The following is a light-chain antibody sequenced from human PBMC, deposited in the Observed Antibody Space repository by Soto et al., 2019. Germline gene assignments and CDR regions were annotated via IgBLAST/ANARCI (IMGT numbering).Light chain of an antibody. CDR2: GAS. CDR1: QKISSSY. CDR3: QQYGGTPPIT. J-gene: IGKJ5*01. Sequence: EIVLTQSPCTLSLSPGERATLSCRAIQKISSSYLAWYQQKPGQAPRFLIYGASSRATGIPDRFSGSGSGTDFTLTISRLEPEDFAVYYCQQYGGTPPITFGQGTRLEIK. V-gene: IGKV3-20*01.